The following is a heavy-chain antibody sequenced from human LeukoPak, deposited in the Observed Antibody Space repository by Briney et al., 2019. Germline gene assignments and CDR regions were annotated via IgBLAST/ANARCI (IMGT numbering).Heavy chain of an antibody. J-gene: IGHJ6*02. CDR2: IRSKAYGGTT. CDR1: GFTLGDYA. V-gene: IGHV3-49*04. D-gene: IGHD3-10*01. CDR3: TSPFADYFGSGSYYNAYYYYGMDV. Sequence: GGSLRLSCTASGFTLGDYAMSWVRRAPGKGQGWVGFIRSKAYGGTTEYAASVKGRFSISRDDSKSIGHLQMNSLKTEDTAVYYCTSPFADYFGSGSYYNAYYYYGMDVWGQGTTVTVSS.